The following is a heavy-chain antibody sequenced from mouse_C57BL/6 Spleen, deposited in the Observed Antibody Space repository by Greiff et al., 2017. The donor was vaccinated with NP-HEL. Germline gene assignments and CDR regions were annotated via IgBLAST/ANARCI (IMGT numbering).Heavy chain of an antibody. CDR2: IYPGDGDT. Sequence: VQLQQSGPELVKPGASVKISCKASGYAFSSSWVNWVKQRPGKGLEWIGRIYPGDGDTNYNGKFKGKATLTADKSSSTAYMQLSSLTSEDSAVYFCARDTTVVATRYFDVWGTGTTVTVSS. CDR1: GYAFSSSW. D-gene: IGHD1-1*01. J-gene: IGHJ1*03. V-gene: IGHV1-82*01. CDR3: ARDTTVVATRYFDV.